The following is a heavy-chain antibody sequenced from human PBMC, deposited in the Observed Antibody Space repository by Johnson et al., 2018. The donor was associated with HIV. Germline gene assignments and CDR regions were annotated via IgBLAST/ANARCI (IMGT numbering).Heavy chain of an antibody. J-gene: IGHJ3*02. CDR1: GFTFDDYA. V-gene: IGHV3-30-3*01. CDR3: ASTIFGVAWHAFDS. D-gene: IGHD3-3*01. Sequence: QVQLVESGGVVVQPGGSLRLSCAASGFTFDDYAMHWVRQAPGKGLEWVAVTSYDGGNKYYADSVKGRLTISRDNYKNTVYLQMNSLRAEDTSVYYCASTIFGVAWHAFDSWGQGTMVIVS. CDR2: TSYDGGNK.